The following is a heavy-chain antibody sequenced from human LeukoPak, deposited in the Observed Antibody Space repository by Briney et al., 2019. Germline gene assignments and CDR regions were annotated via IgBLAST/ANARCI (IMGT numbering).Heavy chain of an antibody. CDR2: MNPNSGNT. D-gene: IGHD2-15*01. J-gene: IGHJ3*02. CDR1: GYTFTSYD. V-gene: IGHV1-8*01. Sequence: EASVKVSCKASGYTFTSYDINWVRQATGQGLEWMGWMNPNSGNTGYAQKFQGRVTMTRNTSISTAYMELSSLRSEDTAVYYCARGEDIVVVVAATRGGAFDIWGQGTMVTVSS. CDR3: ARGEDIVVVVAATRGGAFDI.